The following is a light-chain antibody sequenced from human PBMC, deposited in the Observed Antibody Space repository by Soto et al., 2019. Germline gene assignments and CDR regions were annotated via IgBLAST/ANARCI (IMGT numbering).Light chain of an antibody. CDR1: SSDVGDNNY. J-gene: IGLJ1*01. Sequence: QSALTQPASVSGSPGQSSTISCTGTSSDVGDNNYVSWYQQHPGKAPKLMIYDVTHRPSGISNRFSGSKSGNTASLTISGLQAEDEAYYYCSSYTSSSTLYGFGTGTKRTVL. CDR2: DVT. V-gene: IGLV2-14*01. CDR3: SSYTSSSTLYG.